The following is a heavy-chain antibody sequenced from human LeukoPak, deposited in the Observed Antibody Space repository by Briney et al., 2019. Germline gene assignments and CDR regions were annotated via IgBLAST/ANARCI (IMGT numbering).Heavy chain of an antibody. CDR3: ARERSIAARQDY. D-gene: IGHD6-6*01. J-gene: IGHJ4*02. CDR1: GFTFSSYG. Sequence: SGGSLRLSCAASGFTFSSYGMHWVRQAPGKGLEWVAVISYDGSNKYYADSVKGRFTISRDNSKNTLYLQMNSLRAEDTAVYYCARERSIAARQDYWGQGTLVTVSS. CDR2: ISYDGSNK. V-gene: IGHV3-30*03.